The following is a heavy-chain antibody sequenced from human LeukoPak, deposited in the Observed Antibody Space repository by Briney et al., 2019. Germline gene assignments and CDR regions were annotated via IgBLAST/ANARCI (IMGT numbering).Heavy chain of an antibody. V-gene: IGHV1-69*04. J-gene: IGHJ6*02. Sequence: SVKVSCKASGGTFSSYAISWVRQAPGQGLEWMGRIIPILGIANYAQKFQGRVTITADKSTSTAYMELSSLRSEDTAVYYCARDAGSWYEYYYYGMDVWGQGTTVTVSS. CDR3: ARDAGSWYEYYYYGMDV. CDR2: IIPILGIA. CDR1: GGTFSSYA. D-gene: IGHD6-13*01.